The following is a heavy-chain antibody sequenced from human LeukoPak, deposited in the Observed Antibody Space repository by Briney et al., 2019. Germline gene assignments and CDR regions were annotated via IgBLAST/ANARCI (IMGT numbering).Heavy chain of an antibody. CDR3: ARYTRSRPYYFDF. D-gene: IGHD6-13*01. Sequence: SQTLSLTCDISGDSVSSNNAAWNWSRPSPSRGLEWRGRTYYESKWYNDYVGSVKSRITINPDTSKNQFSLQIYSVTPEDTAVYYCARYTRSRPYYFDFWGQGTLVTVSS. V-gene: IGHV6-1*01. CDR2: TYYESKWYN. CDR1: GDSVSSNNAA. J-gene: IGHJ4*02.